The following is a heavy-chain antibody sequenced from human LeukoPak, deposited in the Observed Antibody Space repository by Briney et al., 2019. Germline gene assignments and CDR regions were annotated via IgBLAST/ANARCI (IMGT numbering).Heavy chain of an antibody. CDR2: IYTSGST. D-gene: IGHD3-22*01. J-gene: IGHJ3*02. V-gene: IGHV4-61*02. CDR3: ARRLVVDDAFDI. Sequence: SETLSLTCTVSGGSISSGSYYWSWIRQPAGKGLEWIGRIYTSGSTNYNPSLKSRVTISVDTSKNQFSLKLSSVTAADTAVYYCARRLVVDDAFDIWGQGTMVTVSS. CDR1: GGSISSGSYY.